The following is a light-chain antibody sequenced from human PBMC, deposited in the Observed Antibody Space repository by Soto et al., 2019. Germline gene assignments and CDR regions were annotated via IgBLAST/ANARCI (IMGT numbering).Light chain of an antibody. CDR3: SSYTSSSTVV. CDR2: DVT. Sequence: QSALTQPASVSGSPGQSITISCTGTSSDVGAYNYVSWYQQHPGKAPKLIIYDVTNRPSGVSNRFSGSKSGNTASLTISGLQAEDEADYYGSSYTSSSTVVFGGGTKVTVL. CDR1: SSDVGAYNY. J-gene: IGLJ2*01. V-gene: IGLV2-14*01.